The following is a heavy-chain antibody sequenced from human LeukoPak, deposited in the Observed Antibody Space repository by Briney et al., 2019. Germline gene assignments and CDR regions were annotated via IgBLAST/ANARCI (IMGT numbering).Heavy chain of an antibody. D-gene: IGHD3-10*01. CDR3: ARDYWFGELSSQDYYYYMDV. Sequence: GASVKVSCKASGYTFTGYYMHWVRQAPGQGLEWMGRIIPIFGTANYAQKFQGRVTITTDESTSTAYMELSSLRSEDTAVYYCARDYWFGELSSQDYYYYMDVWGKGTTVTVSS. CDR1: GYTFTGYY. V-gene: IGHV1-69*05. J-gene: IGHJ6*03. CDR2: IIPIFGTA.